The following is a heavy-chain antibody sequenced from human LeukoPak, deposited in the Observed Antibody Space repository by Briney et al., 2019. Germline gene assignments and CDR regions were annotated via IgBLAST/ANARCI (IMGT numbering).Heavy chain of an antibody. CDR1: GFTFNTYS. CDR2: IDSSGGYK. CDR3: LRGDRRDY. V-gene: IGHV3-21*06. Sequence: GGSLRLSCEASGFTFNTYSMNWARQGPGKGLEWVSYIDSSGGYKFYADSVKGRFIISRDNAKDSLYLQMNSLRVEDTAVYYCLRGDRRDYWGQGTLVSVSS. J-gene: IGHJ4*02.